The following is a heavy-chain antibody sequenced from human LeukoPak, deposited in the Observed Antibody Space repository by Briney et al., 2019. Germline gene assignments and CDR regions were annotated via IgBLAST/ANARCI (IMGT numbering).Heavy chain of an antibody. Sequence: SETLSLTCSVSGDSISTSSYYWGWIRQPPGKGLEWIGTIYYSGSTYYNPSLTSRVTISVDTSKNQFSLKLSSVTAADTAVYYCARSWGIAARPIDYWGQGTLVTVSS. J-gene: IGHJ4*02. CDR3: ARSWGIAARPIDY. V-gene: IGHV4-39*01. D-gene: IGHD6-6*01. CDR1: GDSISTSSYY. CDR2: IYYSGST.